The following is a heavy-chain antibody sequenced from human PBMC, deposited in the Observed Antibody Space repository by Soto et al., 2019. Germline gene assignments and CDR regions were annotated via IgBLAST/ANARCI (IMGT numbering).Heavy chain of an antibody. D-gene: IGHD1-26*01. J-gene: IGHJ6*02. Sequence: GGSLRLSCAASGFTFSSYAMSWVRQAPGKGLEWVSAISGSGGSTYYADSVKGRFTISRDNSKNTLYLQMNSLRAEDTAVYYCAKDFTGSYYVYYYYYVMDVWGQGTTVTVSS. CDR1: GFTFSSYA. V-gene: IGHV3-23*01. CDR2: ISGSGGST. CDR3: AKDFTGSYYVYYYYYVMDV.